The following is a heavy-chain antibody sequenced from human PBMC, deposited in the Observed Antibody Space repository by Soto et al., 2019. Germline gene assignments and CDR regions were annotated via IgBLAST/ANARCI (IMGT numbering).Heavy chain of an antibody. J-gene: IGHJ4*02. CDR2: ISGSGGST. V-gene: IGHV3-23*01. CDR3: AKDLVADSSGYFYFDC. CDR1: GFTFSNYA. Sequence: EVQLLESGGGLVQPGGSLRLSCAASGFTFSNYAMSWVRQAPGKGLEWVSGISGSGGSTYYADSVKGRFTISRDNSKNTLYLQMNSLRDEETAIYYCAKDLVADSSGYFYFDCWGQGTLVTVSS. D-gene: IGHD3-22*01.